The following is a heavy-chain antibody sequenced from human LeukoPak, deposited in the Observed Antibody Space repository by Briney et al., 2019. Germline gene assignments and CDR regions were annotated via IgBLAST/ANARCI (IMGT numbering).Heavy chain of an antibody. CDR3: ARSGGWAAPLGY. CDR2: GYYSGST. J-gene: IGHJ4*02. V-gene: IGHV4-59*01. D-gene: IGHD3-16*01. CDR1: GGSIRRYY. Sequence: PSETLSLTCTVSGGSIRRYYWSWIRQTPGKGLEWIGYGYYSGSTNYNPSLKSRVTMLVDTSKNQFSLKLTSVTAADTAVYYCARSGGWAAPLGYWGQGTLVTVSS.